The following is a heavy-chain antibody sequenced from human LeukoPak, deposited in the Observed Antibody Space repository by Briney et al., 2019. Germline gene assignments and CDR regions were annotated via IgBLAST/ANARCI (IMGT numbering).Heavy chain of an antibody. CDR3: TTDSVGAIGLEY. D-gene: IGHD1-26*01. J-gene: IGHJ4*02. V-gene: IGHV3-72*01. Sequence: PGGSLRLSCAVSGFTFSDHYMDWVRQAPGKGLEWVARSRNKANSYSTEYAASVKGRFTISRDDSKKLLYLQMNSLKTEDTAVYYCTTDSVGAIGLEYWGQGTLVTVSS. CDR2: SRNKANSYST. CDR1: GFTFSDHY.